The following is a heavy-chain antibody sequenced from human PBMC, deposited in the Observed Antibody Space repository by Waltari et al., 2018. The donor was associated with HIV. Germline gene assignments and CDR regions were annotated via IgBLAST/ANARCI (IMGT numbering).Heavy chain of an antibody. CDR1: GFTFSSYW. D-gene: IGHD6-6*01. CDR3: AREAERYSSSSYYYYGMDV. J-gene: IGHJ6*02. CDR2: IKQDGSEK. Sequence: EVQLVESGGGLVQPGGSLRLSCAASGFTFSSYWMSWVRQAPGKGLANIKQDGSEKYYVDSVKGRFTISRDNAKNSLYLQMNSLRAEDTAVYYCAREAERYSSSSYYYYGMDVWGQGTTVTVSS. V-gene: IGHV3-7*01.